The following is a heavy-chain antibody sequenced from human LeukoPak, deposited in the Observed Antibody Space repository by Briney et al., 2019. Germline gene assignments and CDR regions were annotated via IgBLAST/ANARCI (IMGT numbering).Heavy chain of an antibody. Sequence: PSETLSLTCTVSGGSISSSSYYWGWIRQPPGKGLEWIGSIYYSGSTYYNPSLKSRVTKSVDTSKNQFSLKLSSVTAADTAVYYCAAMVRGVIMGSDYWGQGTLVTVSS. J-gene: IGHJ4*02. CDR1: GGSISSSSYY. D-gene: IGHD3-10*01. CDR2: IYYSGST. CDR3: AAMVRGVIMGSDY. V-gene: IGHV4-39*07.